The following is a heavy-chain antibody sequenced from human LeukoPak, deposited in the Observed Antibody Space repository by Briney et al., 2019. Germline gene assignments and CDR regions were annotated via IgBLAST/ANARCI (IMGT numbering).Heavy chain of an antibody. CDR3: ARGGRFLEWLLWDDWFDP. Sequence: SVKVSCKASGGTFSSYAISWVRQAPGQGLEWMGGIIPIFGTANYAQKFQGRDTITTDESTSTAYMELSSLRSEDTAVYYCARGGRFLEWLLWDDWFDPWGQGTLVTVSS. CDR2: IIPIFGTA. J-gene: IGHJ5*02. CDR1: GGTFSSYA. D-gene: IGHD3-3*01. V-gene: IGHV1-69*05.